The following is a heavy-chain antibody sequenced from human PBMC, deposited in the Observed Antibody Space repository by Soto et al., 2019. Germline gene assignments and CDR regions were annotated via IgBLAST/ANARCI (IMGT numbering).Heavy chain of an antibody. CDR2: IYYSGST. V-gene: IGHV4-61*01. Sequence: QVQLQESGPGLVKPSETLFLTCTVSGGSVNSGSYYWSWIRQPPGKGLEWIGNIYYSGSTIYNPSLKSRVTISVDTSKSQFSLKLTSVTAADTAVYYCAREQRSIVSPWFDPWGQGTLVTVSS. CDR3: AREQRSIVSPWFDP. CDR1: GGSVNSGSYY. J-gene: IGHJ5*02. D-gene: IGHD2-15*01.